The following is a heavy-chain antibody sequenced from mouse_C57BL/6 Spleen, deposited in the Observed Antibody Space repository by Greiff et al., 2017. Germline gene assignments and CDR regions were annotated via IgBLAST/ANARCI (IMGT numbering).Heavy chain of an antibody. V-gene: IGHV2-4*01. D-gene: IGHD3-2*02. J-gene: IGHJ4*01. Sequence: VKLMESGPGLVQPSQSLSITCPVSGFSLTSYGVHWVRPPPGKGLEWLGVIWSGGSTDYNAAFISRLSISKDNSKSHVFFKMNSLQADDTAIYYCALSSGYGDYAMDYWGQGTSVTVAS. CDR3: ALSSGYGDYAMDY. CDR2: IWSGGST. CDR1: GFSLTSYG.